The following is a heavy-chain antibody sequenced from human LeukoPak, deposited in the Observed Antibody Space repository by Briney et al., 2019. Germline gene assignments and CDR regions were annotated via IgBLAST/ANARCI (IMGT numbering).Heavy chain of an antibody. Sequence: GGSLRLSCVASEFTFTSYAMHWVRQAPGKGLEWVSSISAGSGGRTYYAESVEGRFTISRDNSKNTLYLQMNSLRVDDTAVYYCAKAGSEYSYAYRDYLDYWGQGTLVTVSS. V-gene: IGHV3-23*01. D-gene: IGHD5-18*01. CDR2: ISAGSGGRT. CDR1: EFTFTSYA. J-gene: IGHJ4*02. CDR3: AKAGSEYSYAYRDYLDY.